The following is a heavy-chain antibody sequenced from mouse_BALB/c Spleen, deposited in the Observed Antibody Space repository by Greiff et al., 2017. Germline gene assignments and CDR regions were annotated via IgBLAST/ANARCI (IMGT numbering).Heavy chain of an antibody. CDR3: ARDYYGHYFDY. V-gene: IGHV5-6-5*01. CDR2: ISSGGST. D-gene: IGHD1-2*01. Sequence: EVHLVESGGGLVKPGGSLKLSCAASGFTFSSYAMSWVRQTPEKRLEWVASISSGGSTYYPDSVKGRFTISRDNARNILYLQMSSLRSEDTAMYYCARDYYGHYFDYWGQGTTLTVSS. CDR1: GFTFSSYA. J-gene: IGHJ2*01.